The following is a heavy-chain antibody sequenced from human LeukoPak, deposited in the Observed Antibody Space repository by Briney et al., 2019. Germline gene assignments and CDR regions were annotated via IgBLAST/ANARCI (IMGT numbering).Heavy chain of an antibody. D-gene: IGHD3-3*01. Sequence: PGGSLRLSCAASGFTFSSYWMSWVRQAPGKGLEWGANIKQDGSEKYYVDSVRGRFTISRDNAKNSLYLQMNSLRAEDTAVYYCARDRGGIDFWSAYYHTFDYWGQGTLVTVSS. V-gene: IGHV3-7*01. J-gene: IGHJ4*02. CDR3: ARDRGGIDFWSAYYHTFDY. CDR1: GFTFSSYW. CDR2: IKQDGSEK.